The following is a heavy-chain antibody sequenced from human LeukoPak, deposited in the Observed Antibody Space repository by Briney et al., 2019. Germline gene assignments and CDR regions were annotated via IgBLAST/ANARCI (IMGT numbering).Heavy chain of an antibody. V-gene: IGHV3-48*03. Sequence: GRSLRLSCAASGFTFSSYEMNGVRQAPGEGLGCGSYISSSVSTIYYADSVKGRFTISRDNAKNSLYLQMNSLRAEDTALYYCAREGVYSSSSGGVYFDYSGQGTLVTVSS. CDR3: AREGVYSSSSGGVYFDY. CDR1: GFTFSSYE. J-gene: IGHJ4*02. CDR2: ISSSVSTI. D-gene: IGHD6-6*01.